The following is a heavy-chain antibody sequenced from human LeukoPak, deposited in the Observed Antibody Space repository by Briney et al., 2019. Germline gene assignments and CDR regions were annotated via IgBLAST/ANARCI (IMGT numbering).Heavy chain of an antibody. CDR3: AKDREFRYGDFPFDY. Sequence: GGSLRLSCAASGFTFNSYAMSWVRQAPGKGLEWVSAISGSGGSTYYADSVKGRLTISRDNSKNTLYLQMNSLRDEDTAVYYCAKDREFRYGDFPFDYWGQGTLVTVSS. CDR2: ISGSGGST. D-gene: IGHD4-17*01. CDR1: GFTFNSYA. J-gene: IGHJ4*02. V-gene: IGHV3-23*01.